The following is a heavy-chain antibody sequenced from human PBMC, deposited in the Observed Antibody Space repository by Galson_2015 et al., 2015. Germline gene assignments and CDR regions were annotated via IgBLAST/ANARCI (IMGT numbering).Heavy chain of an antibody. V-gene: IGHV2-5*01. D-gene: IGHD6-13*01. CDR3: AHSPTAAGNFDY. CDR1: GFSLTTSGVG. J-gene: IGHJ4*02. Sequence: PALVKPTQTLTLTCTFSGFSLTTSGVGVGWIRQRPGKALEWLALIYWNDDRRYGPSLKSRRTITKDTSKNQVVLTMTNTDPVDTATYYCAHSPTAAGNFDYWGQGVLVTVSS. CDR2: IYWNDDR.